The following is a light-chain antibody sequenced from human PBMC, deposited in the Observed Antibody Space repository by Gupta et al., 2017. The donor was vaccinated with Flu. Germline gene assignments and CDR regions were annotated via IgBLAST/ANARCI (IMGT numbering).Light chain of an antibody. CDR3: MQATHWLYT. J-gene: IGKJ2*01. CDR2: KVS. V-gene: IGKV2-30*02. Sequence: IAGRVTKRLVHSDGITNWMSFYQRTAQSPSRLLIKVSYRDSSVVDRFIGSGSGTDFLIKIIRVEAEDVCAYYCMQATHWLYTFGQGTKLEIK. CDR1: KRLVHSDGITN.